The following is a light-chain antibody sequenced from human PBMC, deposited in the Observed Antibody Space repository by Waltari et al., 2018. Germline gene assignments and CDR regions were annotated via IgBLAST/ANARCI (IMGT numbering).Light chain of an antibody. CDR1: NSNIGSND. Sequence: QSVVTQPPSVSGTPGQRVTISCSGSNSNIGSNDVNWYQQLPGTAPKLLIYKNNHRPSGVPDRFSGSKSGSSASLAISGLQSEDEGDYYCASWDDSLTGSWVFGGGTKLTVL. V-gene: IGLV1-44*01. CDR2: KNN. CDR3: ASWDDSLTGSWV. J-gene: IGLJ3*02.